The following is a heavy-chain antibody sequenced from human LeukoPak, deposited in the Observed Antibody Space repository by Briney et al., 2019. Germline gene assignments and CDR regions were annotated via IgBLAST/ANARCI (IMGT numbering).Heavy chain of an antibody. CDR3: ARAKQQYGYVHFDY. J-gene: IGHJ4*02. V-gene: IGHV4-4*07. CDR2: IYTSGST. CDR1: GGSISSYY. Sequence: SETLSLTCTASGGSISSYYWSWIRQPAGKGLEWIGRIYTSGSTNYNPSLKSRVTISVDKSKNQFSLKLSSVTAADTAVYYCARAKQQYGYVHFDYWGQGTLVTVSS. D-gene: IGHD6-13*01.